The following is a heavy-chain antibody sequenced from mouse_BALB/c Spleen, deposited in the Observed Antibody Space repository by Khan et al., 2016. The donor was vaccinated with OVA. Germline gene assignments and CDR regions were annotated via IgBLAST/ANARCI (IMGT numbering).Heavy chain of an antibody. CDR2: INPSTGYT. V-gene: IGHV1-7*01. CDR1: GYTFINYW. Sequence: QIQLVQSGAELAKPGASVKMSCKASGYTFINYWILWGKQRPGQDLEWIGYINPSTGYTEYNPNFKDKATLTADKSSSTAYMQLSSLTSEDSSVYYCARRVLRWDFDYWGQGTTLTVSS. J-gene: IGHJ2*01. D-gene: IGHD1-1*01. CDR3: ARRVLRWDFDY.